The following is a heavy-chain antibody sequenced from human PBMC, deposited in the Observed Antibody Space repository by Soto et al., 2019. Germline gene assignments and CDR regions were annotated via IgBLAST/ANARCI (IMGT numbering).Heavy chain of an antibody. V-gene: IGHV3-66*01. CDR1: GFTVSSNY. CDR3: ARDLGIAAASTTYFQH. Sequence: EVQLVESGGGLVQPGGSLRLSCAASGFTVSSNYMSWVRQAPGKGLEWVSVIYSGGSTYYADSVKGRFTISRDNSKNTLYLQMNSLRAEDTAVYYCARDLGIAAASTTYFQHWGQGTLVTVSS. CDR2: IYSGGST. J-gene: IGHJ1*01. D-gene: IGHD6-13*01.